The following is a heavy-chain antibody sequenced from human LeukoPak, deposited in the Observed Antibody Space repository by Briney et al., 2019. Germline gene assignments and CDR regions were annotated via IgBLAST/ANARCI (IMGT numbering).Heavy chain of an antibody. CDR1: GFSFSDYY. Sequence: GGSLTLSCVACGFSFSDYYMSWIRQAPGRGREWISYISGSGSHLYYAHSVKGRFTISRDNANNSLYLQMNSLRAEDTAVNYGARSIGYYYTMDVWGQGTTVTVSS. V-gene: IGHV3-11*01. J-gene: IGHJ6*02. D-gene: IGHD3-22*01. CDR2: ISGSGSHL. CDR3: ARSIGYYYTMDV.